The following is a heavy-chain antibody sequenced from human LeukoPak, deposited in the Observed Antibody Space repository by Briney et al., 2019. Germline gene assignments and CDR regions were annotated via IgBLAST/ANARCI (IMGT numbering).Heavy chain of an antibody. CDR2: ISRSSSHI. CDR1: GFTVSSNH. CDR3: ARDRAALARMGGMDV. D-gene: IGHD5-12*01. Sequence: PGGSLRLSCAASGFTVSSNHMNWVRQAPGKGLEWVSYISRSSSHIYYADSMKGRLTISRDNAKSSLYLQMDSLRDEDTAIYYCARDRAALARMGGMDVWGQGTTVTVFS. V-gene: IGHV3-21*01. J-gene: IGHJ6*02.